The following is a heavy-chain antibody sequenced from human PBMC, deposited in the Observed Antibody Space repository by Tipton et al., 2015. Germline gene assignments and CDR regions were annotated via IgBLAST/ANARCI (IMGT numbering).Heavy chain of an antibody. CDR2: IRSKANSYAT. J-gene: IGHJ6*02. CDR3: ARIVDKRSGMDV. D-gene: IGHD2-21*01. CDR1: GFTFSGSA. Sequence: SLRLSCAGSGFTFSGSAIHWVRQASGKGLEWVGRIRSKANSYATSYAAPVKGRFTVSRDDSQNTAYLQMNSLKTEDTAAYYCARIVDKRSGMDVWGQGTTVIVSS. V-gene: IGHV3-73*01.